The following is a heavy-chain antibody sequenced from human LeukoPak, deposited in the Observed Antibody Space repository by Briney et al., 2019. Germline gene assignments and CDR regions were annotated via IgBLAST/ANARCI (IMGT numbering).Heavy chain of an antibody. CDR1: GLTFSSYW. Sequence: PGGSLRLSCAASGLTFSSYWMSWVRQAPGKGLEWVANIKKDGSEKYYVDSVKGRFTISRDNAKNSLYLQMNRLRAEDTAAYYCVREQFLGAAAGQGGSYDYWGQGTLVTVSS. J-gene: IGHJ4*02. CDR3: VREQFLGAAAGQGGSYDY. D-gene: IGHD6-13*01. CDR2: IKKDGSEK. V-gene: IGHV3-7*04.